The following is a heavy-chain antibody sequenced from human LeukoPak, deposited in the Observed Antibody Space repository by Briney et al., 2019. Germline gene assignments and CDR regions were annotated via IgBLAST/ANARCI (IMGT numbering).Heavy chain of an antibody. J-gene: IGHJ4*02. D-gene: IGHD5-18*01. Sequence: PSETLSLTCTVSGGSISSGGYYWSWIRQHPGKGLEWIGYIYYSGSTYYNPSLKSRVTISIDTSKNQFSLRLSSVTAADTAVYYCARGAAGYSYGWGQGTLVTVSS. CDR2: IYYSGST. CDR1: GGSISSGGYY. CDR3: ARGAAGYSYG. V-gene: IGHV4-31*03.